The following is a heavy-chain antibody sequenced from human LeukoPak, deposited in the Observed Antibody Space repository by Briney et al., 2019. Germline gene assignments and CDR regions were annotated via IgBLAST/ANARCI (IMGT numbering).Heavy chain of an antibody. CDR1: GFTFSDHY. CDR2: TKNKANSYTT. D-gene: IGHD3-9*01. J-gene: IGHJ6*04. CDR3: ARGSSGVTISSYGMDV. Sequence: GGSLRLSCAASGFTFSDHYMDWVRQAPGEGLGWVGRTKNKANSYTTQYAASVKGRFTISRDDSKNSLYLQMNSLKTEDTAVYYCARGSSGVTISSYGMDVWGKGTTVTVSS. V-gene: IGHV3-72*01.